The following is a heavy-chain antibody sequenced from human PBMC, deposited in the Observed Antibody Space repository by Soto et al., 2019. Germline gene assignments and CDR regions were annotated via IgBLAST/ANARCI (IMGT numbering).Heavy chain of an antibody. V-gene: IGHV1-8*01. Sequence: QVQLVQSGAEVKKPGASVKVSCKTSGYTFTRYDINWVRQANGQGLEWMGWMNPNSGNTGYAEKFQGRVSMTRNTSISTAYMELSSLRPEDSALYYCARWGNTPAAGPNFDYWGQGTLVTVSS. D-gene: IGHD6-13*01. CDR2: MNPNSGNT. CDR3: ARWGNTPAAGPNFDY. CDR1: GYTFTRYD. J-gene: IGHJ4*02.